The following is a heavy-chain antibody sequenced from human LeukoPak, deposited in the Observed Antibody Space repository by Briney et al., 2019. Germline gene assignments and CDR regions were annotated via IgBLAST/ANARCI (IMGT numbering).Heavy chain of an antibody. V-gene: IGHV1-18*01. CDR3: ARLYYYGSGSPYDY. J-gene: IGHJ4*02. D-gene: IGHD3-10*01. CDR2: ISVYNGNT. CDR1: GYTFTSYD. Sequence: ASVKVSCKASGYTFTSYDINWVRQATGQGLEWMGWISVYNGNTNYAQKLQGRVTMTTDTSTSTAYMELRSLRSDDTAVYYCARLYYYGSGSPYDYWGQGTLVTVSS.